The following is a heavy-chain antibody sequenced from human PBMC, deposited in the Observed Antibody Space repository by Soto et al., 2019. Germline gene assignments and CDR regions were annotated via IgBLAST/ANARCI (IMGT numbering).Heavy chain of an antibody. CDR1: GGTFSSYT. V-gene: IGHV1-69*02. CDR3: ARVVKWNDGTDY. D-gene: IGHD1-20*01. J-gene: IGHJ4*02. CDR2: IIPILGIA. Sequence: ASVNVSCKASGGTFSSYTISWVRQAPGQGLEWMGRIIPILGIANYAQKFQGRVTITADKSTSTAYMELSSLRSEDTAVYYCARVVKWNDGTDYWGQGTLVTVSS.